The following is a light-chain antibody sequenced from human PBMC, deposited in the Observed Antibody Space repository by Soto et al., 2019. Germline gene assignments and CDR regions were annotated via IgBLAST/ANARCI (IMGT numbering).Light chain of an antibody. CDR1: QSISSY. J-gene: IGKJ2*01. CDR2: AAS. Sequence: DIQMTQSPSSLSASVGDRVTITCRASQSISSYLNWYQQKPGKAPQLLIYAASTLQTSISSRFSGSGSGTDFTLTISSLQPEDFATYYCQQSYTTPYLFGQGTKLEIK. CDR3: QQSYTTPYL. V-gene: IGKV1-39*01.